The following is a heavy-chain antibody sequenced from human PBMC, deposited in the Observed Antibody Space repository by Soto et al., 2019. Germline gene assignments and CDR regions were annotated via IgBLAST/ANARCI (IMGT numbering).Heavy chain of an antibody. CDR3: ARHFVAVVIKGWGY. J-gene: IGHJ4*02. CDR1: GGYIDRRNYY. Sequence: SETLSLTCNVSGGYIDRRNYYWDWLRQPPGKGLEWIGTTYYNGNAYYNPSLRSRVSMSVDTSKNQFSLKLISVTAADTAVYYCARHFVAVVIKGWGYWGQGKLVTVSS. D-gene: IGHD3-10*01. V-gene: IGHV4-39*01. CDR2: TYYNGNA.